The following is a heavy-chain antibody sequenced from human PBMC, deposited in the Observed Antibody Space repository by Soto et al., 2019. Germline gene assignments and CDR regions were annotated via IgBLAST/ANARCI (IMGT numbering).Heavy chain of an antibody. CDR2: ISGSGGST. CDR3: ANSIAETYYYYYYMDV. Sequence: GGSLRLSCAASGFTFSSYAMSWVRQAPGKGLEWVSAISGSGGSTYYADSVKGRFTISRDNSKNTLYLQMNSLRAEDTAVYYCANSIAETYYYYYYMDVWGKGTTVTVSS. J-gene: IGHJ6*03. CDR1: GFTFSSYA. D-gene: IGHD2-15*01. V-gene: IGHV3-23*01.